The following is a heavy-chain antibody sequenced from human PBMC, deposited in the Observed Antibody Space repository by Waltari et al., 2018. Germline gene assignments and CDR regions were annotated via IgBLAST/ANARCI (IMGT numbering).Heavy chain of an antibody. CDR3: ARDRGRGIYLDS. D-gene: IGHD2-15*01. CDR1: GDSVSSTDW. Sequence: QMQLQESRPGLVKPSGTLSVTCTVSGDSVSSTDWWSWVRQSPEKGLEWIGQIQRSGRTHYNPSLESRVTISIDTSNNQFSLKVTSTTAADTAVYYCARDRGRGIYLDSWGRGTLVTVSP. J-gene: IGHJ4*02. CDR2: IQRSGRT. V-gene: IGHV4-4*02.